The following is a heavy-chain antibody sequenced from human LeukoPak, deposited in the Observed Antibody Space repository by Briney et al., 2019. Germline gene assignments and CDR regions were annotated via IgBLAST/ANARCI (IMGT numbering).Heavy chain of an antibody. Sequence: SETLSLTCTVSGGSISSYYWSWIRQPPGKGPEWIGYIYYSGSTNYNPSLKSRVTISVDTSKNQFSLKLSSVTAADTAVYYCARVRGCSSTSCLPYYFDYWGQGTLVTVSS. V-gene: IGHV4-59*01. CDR1: GGSISSYY. CDR2: IYYSGST. D-gene: IGHD2-2*01. CDR3: ARVRGCSSTSCLPYYFDY. J-gene: IGHJ4*02.